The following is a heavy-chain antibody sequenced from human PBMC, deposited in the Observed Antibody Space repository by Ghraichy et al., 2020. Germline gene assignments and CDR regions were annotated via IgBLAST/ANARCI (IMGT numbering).Heavy chain of an antibody. V-gene: IGHV3-30*02. CDR3: AGEHYTNGWYVGYFDY. Sequence: GGSLRLSCAASGFTFNTYGMHWVRQAPGKGLEWVASIRFDGTNQYYADSVRGRFTVSRDNSKNTLYLQINSLRAKDTAVYYCAGEHYTNGWYVGYFDYWGEGTLVTVSS. J-gene: IGHJ4*02. D-gene: IGHD6-19*01. CDR2: IRFDGTNQ. CDR1: GFTFNTYG.